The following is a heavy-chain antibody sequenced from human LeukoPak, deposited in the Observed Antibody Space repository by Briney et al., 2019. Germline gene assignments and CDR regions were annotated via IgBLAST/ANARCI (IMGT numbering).Heavy chain of an antibody. D-gene: IGHD6-13*01. CDR2: ISGSGGST. J-gene: IGHJ4*02. CDR3: AKVLGSIAAAGTFR. Sequence: GGSLRLSCAASGFTFSSYAMSWVRQAPGKGLEWGSAISGSGGSTYYADSVKGRFTISRDNSKNTLYLQMNSLRAEDTAVYYCAKVLGSIAAAGTFRWGQGTLVTVSS. CDR1: GFTFSSYA. V-gene: IGHV3-23*01.